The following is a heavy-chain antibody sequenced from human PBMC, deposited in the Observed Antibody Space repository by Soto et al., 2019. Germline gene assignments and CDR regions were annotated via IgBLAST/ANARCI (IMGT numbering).Heavy chain of an antibody. CDR1: GFTFSSYS. Sequence: GGSLRLSCAASGFTFSSYSMSWVRQAPGKGLEWVSSITSGSDYIYYADSLKGRFTISRDNAKNSLYLQIHSLRAEDTAFYYCARVDGYTYPNDYWGQGTLVTVSS. V-gene: IGHV3-21*01. CDR3: ARVDGYTYPNDY. J-gene: IGHJ4*02. D-gene: IGHD5-12*01. CDR2: ITSGSDYI.